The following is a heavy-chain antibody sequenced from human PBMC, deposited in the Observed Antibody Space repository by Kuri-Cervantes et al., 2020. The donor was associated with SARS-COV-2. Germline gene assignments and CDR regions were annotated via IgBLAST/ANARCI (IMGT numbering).Heavy chain of an antibody. CDR1: GFTFSSQW. Sequence: GESLKISCLASGFTFSSQWMFWVRQVPGKGLMWLSRINNDGSSTIYVDSVKGRFTTSRDNAKNSVFLQMNSLRPEDTGVYYCAMTGSYTSYGLGHWGQGTLVTVS. CDR2: INNDGSST. CDR3: AMTGSYTSYGLGH. V-gene: IGHV3-74*01. D-gene: IGHD5-18*01. J-gene: IGHJ4*02.